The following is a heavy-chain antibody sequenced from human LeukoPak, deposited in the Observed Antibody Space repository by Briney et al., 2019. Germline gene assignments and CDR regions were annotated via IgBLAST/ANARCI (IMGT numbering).Heavy chain of an antibody. CDR2: ISSHENNE. Sequence: GGSLRLSCVASGLTLSREGLHWVRQAPGKGLEWVAVISSHENNEYYADSVKGRFTISRDNSKNTLYLQMNSLRAEDTAIYYCARDIGGLDGDGLDYWGQGTLVTASS. V-gene: IGHV3-30-3*01. CDR1: GLTLSREG. D-gene: IGHD4-17*01. CDR3: ARDIGGLDGDGLDY. J-gene: IGHJ4*02.